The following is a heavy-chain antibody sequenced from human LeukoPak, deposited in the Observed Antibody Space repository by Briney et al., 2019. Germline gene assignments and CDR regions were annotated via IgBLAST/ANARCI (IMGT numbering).Heavy chain of an antibody. CDR3: ARTPPRGLIDY. D-gene: IGHD3-16*01. J-gene: IGHJ4*02. V-gene: IGHV1-8*02. CDR2: MSPKSANT. Sequence: ASVKVSCKASGYTFTSYAMNWVRQAPGQGLEWMGWMSPKSANTGYAQKFQGRVTMTRDTSRSTAYMELSSLTSEDTAVYYCARTPPRGLIDYWGQGTLVTVSS. CDR1: GYTFTSYA.